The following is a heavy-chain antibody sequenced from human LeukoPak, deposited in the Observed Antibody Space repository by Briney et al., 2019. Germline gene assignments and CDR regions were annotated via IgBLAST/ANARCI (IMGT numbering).Heavy chain of an antibody. CDR1: GFTFSSYG. D-gene: IGHD3-10*01. Sequence: PGGSLRLSCAASGFTFSSYGMHWVRQAPGKGLEWVAFIRYDGSNKYYADSVKGRFTISRDNSKNTLYLQMNSLRPEDTAVYYCAKDRKRDYYYASGSYFDYWGQGTLVTVSS. CDR3: AKDRKRDYYYASGSYFDY. J-gene: IGHJ4*02. V-gene: IGHV3-30*02. CDR2: IRYDGSNK.